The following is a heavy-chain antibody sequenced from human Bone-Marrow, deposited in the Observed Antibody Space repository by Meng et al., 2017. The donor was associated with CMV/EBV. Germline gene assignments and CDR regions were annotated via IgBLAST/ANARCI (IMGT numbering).Heavy chain of an antibody. CDR3: AKDRNRDVVVVPAAIPDS. J-gene: IGHJ4*02. Sequence: GSLRLSCTVSGYSISSGYYWGWIRQPPGKGLEWIGSIYHSGSTYYNPSLKSRVTISVDTSKNQFSLKLSSVTAADTAVYYCAKDRNRDVVVVPAAIPDSWGQGTLVTVSS. V-gene: IGHV4-38-2*02. CDR2: IYHSGST. D-gene: IGHD2-2*02. CDR1: GYSISSGYY.